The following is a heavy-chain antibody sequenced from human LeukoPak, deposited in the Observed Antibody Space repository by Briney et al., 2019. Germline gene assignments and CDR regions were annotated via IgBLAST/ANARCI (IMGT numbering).Heavy chain of an antibody. D-gene: IGHD3-9*01. CDR1: GFTFDDYA. V-gene: IGHV3-9*01. Sequence: SGGSLRLSCAACGFTFDDYAMHWVRQAPGKGLEWVSGISWNSGSIGYADSVKGRFTISRDNAKNSLYLQMNSLRAEDTALYYCAKAVRGYYDILTGLDYWGQGTLVTVSS. CDR3: AKAVRGYYDILTGLDY. J-gene: IGHJ4*02. CDR2: ISWNSGSI.